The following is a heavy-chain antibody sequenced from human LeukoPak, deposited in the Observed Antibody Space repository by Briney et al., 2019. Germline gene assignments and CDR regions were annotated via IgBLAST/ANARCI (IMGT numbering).Heavy chain of an antibody. CDR3: AREREMATAFDY. CDR2: ISYDGSNK. Sequence: GRSLRLSCAASGFTFSSYAMHWVRQAPGKGPEWVAVISYDGSNKYYADSVKGRFTISRDNSKNTLYLQMNSLRAEDTAVYYCAREREMATAFDYWGQGTLVTVSS. D-gene: IGHD5-24*01. V-gene: IGHV3-30*01. J-gene: IGHJ4*02. CDR1: GFTFSSYA.